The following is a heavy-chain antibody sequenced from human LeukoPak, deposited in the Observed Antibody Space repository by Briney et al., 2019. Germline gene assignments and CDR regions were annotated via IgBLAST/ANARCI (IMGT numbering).Heavy chain of an antibody. J-gene: IGHJ4*02. D-gene: IGHD5-12*01. CDR1: GYTFTGYY. V-gene: IGHV1-8*02. CDR2: MNPNSGNT. CDR3: AKGKRGYSGYDSDDY. Sequence: GASVKVSCKASGYTFTGYYIHWVRQATGQGLEWMGWMNPNSGNTGYAQKFQGRVTMTRNTSISTAYMELSSLRSEDTAVYYCAKGKRGYSGYDSDDYWGQGTLVTVSS.